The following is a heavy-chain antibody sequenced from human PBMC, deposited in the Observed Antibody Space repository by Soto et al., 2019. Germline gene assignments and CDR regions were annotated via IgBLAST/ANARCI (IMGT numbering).Heavy chain of an antibody. J-gene: IGHJ6*02. Sequence: QVQLVQSGAEVKKPGASVKVSCKASGYTFTSYGISWVRQAPGQGLEWMGWISAYNGNTNYAQKLQGRVTMTTDTSTSTADMELRSLRSDDTAVYYCARDVVVVPAAIIEPHYYGMDVWGQGTTVTVSS. CDR2: ISAYNGNT. V-gene: IGHV1-18*01. CDR1: GYTFTSYG. CDR3: ARDVVVVPAAIIEPHYYGMDV. D-gene: IGHD2-2*01.